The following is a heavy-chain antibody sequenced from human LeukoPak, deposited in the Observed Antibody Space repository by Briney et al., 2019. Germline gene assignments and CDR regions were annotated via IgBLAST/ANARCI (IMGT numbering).Heavy chain of an antibody. CDR3: ARLTDQLLFLDI. CDR1: GYTFTSYD. CDR2: MNPNSGGT. D-gene: IGHD2-2*01. V-gene: IGHV1-2*02. J-gene: IGHJ3*02. Sequence: ASVKVSCKASGYTFTSYDINWVRQATGQGLEWMGWMNPNSGGTNYAQKFQGRVTMTRDTSISTAYMELSRLRSDDTAVYYCARLTDQLLFLDIWGQGTMVTVSS.